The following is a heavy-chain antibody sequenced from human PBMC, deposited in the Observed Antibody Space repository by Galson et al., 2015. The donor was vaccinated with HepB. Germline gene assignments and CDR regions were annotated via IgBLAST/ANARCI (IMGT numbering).Heavy chain of an antibody. Sequence: SVKVSCKASGGTFSTHAINWVRRAPGQGLEWMGGITPIFGTANYAQKFQGRVTITADESTSTAYMELSSLRSEDTAVYYCARVSGPFDYWGQGTLVTVSS. D-gene: IGHD1-26*01. CDR3: ARVSGPFDY. CDR1: GGTFSTHA. CDR2: ITPIFGTA. J-gene: IGHJ4*02. V-gene: IGHV1-69*13.